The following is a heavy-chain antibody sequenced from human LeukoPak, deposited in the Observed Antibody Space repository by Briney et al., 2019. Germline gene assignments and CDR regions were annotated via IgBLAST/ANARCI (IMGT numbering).Heavy chain of an antibody. V-gene: IGHV1-2*02. D-gene: IGHD5/OR15-5a*01. Sequence: ASVKVSCKASGYTFTGYYMHWVRQAPGQGLEWMGWINPNSGGTNYAQKFQGRVTMTRDTSISTAYMELSRLRSDDTAVYYCARVFSYYYYMDVWGKGTTVTVSS. CDR3: ARVFSYYYYMDV. CDR1: GYTFTGYY. J-gene: IGHJ6*03. CDR2: INPNSGGT.